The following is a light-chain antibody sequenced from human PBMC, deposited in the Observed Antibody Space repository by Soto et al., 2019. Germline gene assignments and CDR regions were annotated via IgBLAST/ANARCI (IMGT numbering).Light chain of an antibody. J-gene: IGKJ3*01. CDR2: KAS. CDR1: QTISSW. Sequence: IQMTQSPSTLPGSVGPRVTIICRASQTISSWLAWYQKKPGKVPKILVYKASSLESGVPSRFSGSGSGTEFTLTISSLEPEDFAVYYCQQRSNCLFGPGTKVDI. V-gene: IGKV1-5*03. CDR3: QQRSNCL.